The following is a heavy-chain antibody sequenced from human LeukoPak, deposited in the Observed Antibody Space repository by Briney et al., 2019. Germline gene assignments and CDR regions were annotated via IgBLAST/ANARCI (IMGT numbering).Heavy chain of an antibody. CDR3: ARGGGSSGYFDY. CDR2: IYYSGST. J-gene: IGHJ4*02. V-gene: IGHV4-59*01. D-gene: IGHD3-22*01. Sequence: SETLSLTCTVSGGSISSYYWSWIRQPPGKGLEWIGYIYYSGSTNYNPSLKSRVTISADTSKNQFSLKLSSVTAADTAVYYCARGGGSSGYFDYWGQGTLVTVSS. CDR1: GGSISSYY.